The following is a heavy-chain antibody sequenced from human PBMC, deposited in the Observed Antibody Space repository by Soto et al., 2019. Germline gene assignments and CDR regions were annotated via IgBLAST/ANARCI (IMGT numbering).Heavy chain of an antibody. Sequence: PSETLSLTCAVYGGSFSGYYWSWIRQPPGKGLEWIGEINHSGSTNYNPSLKSRVTISVDTSKNQFSLKLSSVTAADTAVYYCARVGNTYYDFWSGYPPDLDVWRQGTTVTVSS. CDR1: GGSFSGYY. D-gene: IGHD3-3*01. J-gene: IGHJ6*02. V-gene: IGHV4-34*01. CDR2: INHSGST. CDR3: ARVGNTYYDFWSGYPPDLDV.